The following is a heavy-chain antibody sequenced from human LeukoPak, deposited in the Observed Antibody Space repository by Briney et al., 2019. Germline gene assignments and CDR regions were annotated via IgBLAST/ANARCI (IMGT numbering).Heavy chain of an antibody. Sequence: GGSLRLSCAASGFTFSSYAVSWVRQAPGKGLEWVSAISGSGGSTYYADSVKGRFTISRDNSKSTLYLQMNSLRAEDTAVYYCAKGVLWFGELYDYWGQGTLVTVSS. V-gene: IGHV3-23*01. D-gene: IGHD3-10*01. CDR1: GFTFSSYA. J-gene: IGHJ4*02. CDR3: AKGVLWFGELYDY. CDR2: ISGSGGST.